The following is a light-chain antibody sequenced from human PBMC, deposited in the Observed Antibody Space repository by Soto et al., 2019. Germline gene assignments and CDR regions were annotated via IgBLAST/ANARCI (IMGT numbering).Light chain of an antibody. J-gene: IGKJ2*01. Sequence: EIVLTQSPATLSLSPGERATLSCRASQSVSSYLAWYQQKPGQAPRLLIYDASNRATGIPARFSGSGSGTDFNLTISRLEPEDFAVYYCQQRSNWPPGYTLCQGTKLEIK. V-gene: IGKV3-11*01. CDR2: DAS. CDR3: QQRSNWPPGYT. CDR1: QSVSSY.